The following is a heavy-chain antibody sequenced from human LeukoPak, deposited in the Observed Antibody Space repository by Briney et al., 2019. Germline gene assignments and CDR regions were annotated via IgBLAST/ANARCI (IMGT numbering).Heavy chain of an antibody. CDR1: GFTVSSNY. Sequence: GGSLRLSCADSGFTVSSNYMSWVRQAPGKGLEWVSIIYSGGSTYYADSVKGRFTISRDNSKNTLYLQMNNLRAEDTAVYYCARDLLELPKFYYYGMDIWGQGTTVTVSS. D-gene: IGHD1-26*01. V-gene: IGHV3-53*01. CDR2: IYSGGST. CDR3: ARDLLELPKFYYYGMDI. J-gene: IGHJ6*02.